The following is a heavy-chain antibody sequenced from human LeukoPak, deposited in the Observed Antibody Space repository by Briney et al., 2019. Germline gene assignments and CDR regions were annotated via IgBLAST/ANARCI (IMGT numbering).Heavy chain of an antibody. J-gene: IGHJ3*02. CDR3: ARDRSSGSLDDAFDI. CDR2: ISSSSSYI. Sequence: GGSLRLSRAASGFTFSRYSMNWVRQAPGKGLDWVSSISSSSSYIYYADSVKGRFTISRDNAKNSLYPEMNSLRAEDTAVYYCARDRSSGSLDDAFDIWGQGTMVTVSS. V-gene: IGHV3-21*01. D-gene: IGHD1-26*01. CDR1: GFTFSRYS.